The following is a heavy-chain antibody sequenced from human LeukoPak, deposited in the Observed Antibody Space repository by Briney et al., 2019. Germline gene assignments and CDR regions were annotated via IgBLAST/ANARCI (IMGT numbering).Heavy chain of an antibody. V-gene: IGHV4-31*03. J-gene: IGHJ4*02. Sequence: SETLSLTCTVSGGSISSGGYSWSWIRQHPGKGLEWIGYIYYSGSTYYNPSPKSRVTISVDTSKNQFSLKLSSVTAADTAVYYCARQSGSYTPQDYWGQGTLVTVSS. CDR2: IYYSGST. CDR1: GGSISSGGYS. CDR3: ARQSGSYTPQDY. D-gene: IGHD1-26*01.